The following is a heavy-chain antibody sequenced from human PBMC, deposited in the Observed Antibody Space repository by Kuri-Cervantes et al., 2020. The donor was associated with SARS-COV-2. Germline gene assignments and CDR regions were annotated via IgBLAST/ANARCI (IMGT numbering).Heavy chain of an antibody. CDR1: GFTVSSNY. J-gene: IGHJ4*02. CDR3: AKGTRSSGYYCGLDF. Sequence: GGSLRLSCAASGFTVSSNYMSWVRQAPGKGLEWVPTISGSGGSTYYADSVKGRFTISRDNSKNTLYLQMNSLRADDTAVYYCAKGTRSSGYYCGLDFWGQGTLVTVSS. CDR2: ISGSGGST. D-gene: IGHD3-22*01. V-gene: IGHV3-23*01.